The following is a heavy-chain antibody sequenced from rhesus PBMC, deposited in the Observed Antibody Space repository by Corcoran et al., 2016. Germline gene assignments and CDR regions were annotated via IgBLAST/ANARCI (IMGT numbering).Heavy chain of an antibody. CDR2: VDSEDGEA. V-gene: IGHV1-111*02. D-gene: IGHD3-3*01. Sequence: EVQLVQSGAEVKKPGASVKISCKASGYTFTDYYLHWVRQASGKGLDWMGRVDSEDGEAKHAQKFQDRGTITADTSTDTAYMELSSLRSEDTAVYYCARTPLFLDWLLPYYFDYWGQGVLVTVSS. CDR3: ARTPLFLDWLLPYYFDY. CDR1: GYTFTDYY. J-gene: IGHJ4*01.